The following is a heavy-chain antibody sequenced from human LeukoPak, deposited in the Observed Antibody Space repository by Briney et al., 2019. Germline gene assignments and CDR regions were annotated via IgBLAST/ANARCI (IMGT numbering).Heavy chain of an antibody. Sequence: ASVKVSCKASGYTFTSYYMHWVRQAPGQGLEWMGWINPNSGGTNYAQKFQGRVTMTRDTSISTAYMELSRLRSDDTAVYYCARRQWLAQGYYYYYMDVWGKGTTVTISS. D-gene: IGHD6-19*01. J-gene: IGHJ6*03. CDR3: ARRQWLAQGYYYYYMDV. CDR1: GYTFTSYY. V-gene: IGHV1-2*02. CDR2: INPNSGGT.